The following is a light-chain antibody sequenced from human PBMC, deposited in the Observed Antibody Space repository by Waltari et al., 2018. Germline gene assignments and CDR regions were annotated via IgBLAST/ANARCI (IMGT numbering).Light chain of an antibody. CDR1: SRDVGRYNS. Sequence: QSALTQPASVSGSPVQSITISCTGTSRDVGRYNSVSWYQQHPGKVPKLIIDEVYNRPSGVSYRFSGSKSGNTASLTISGLQAEDEADYYCSSYTSSSTGIFGGGTKLTVL. V-gene: IGLV2-14*01. J-gene: IGLJ2*01. CDR2: EVY. CDR3: SSYTSSSTGI.